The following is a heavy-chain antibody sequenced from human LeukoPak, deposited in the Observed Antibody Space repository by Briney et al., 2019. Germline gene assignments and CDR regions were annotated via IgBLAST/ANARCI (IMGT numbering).Heavy chain of an antibody. V-gene: IGHV5-51*01. CDR2: VYPADSDT. CDR3: ARLSLGGSGSYAFDY. J-gene: IGHJ4*02. D-gene: IGHD3-10*01. CDR1: GYRFTTYW. Sequence: GESLKISCKGSGYRFTTYWIAWVRQMPGKGLEWMGIVYPADSDTRYSPSFQGQVTISADKSIDTAYLQWSSLQASDTAMYYCARLSLGGSGSYAFDYWGQGTLVTVSS.